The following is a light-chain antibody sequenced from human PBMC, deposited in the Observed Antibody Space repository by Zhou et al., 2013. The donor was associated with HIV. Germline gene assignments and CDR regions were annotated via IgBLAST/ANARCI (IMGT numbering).Light chain of an antibody. Sequence: AVQLTQSPSSLSASVGDRVTISCRPSQGISSALAWYQHKPGKSPKLLIYDASSLESGVPSRFSGSGTGTDFNLTIGSLQPEDFATYYCQQFNTYPLTFGGGAKVEIK. V-gene: IGKV1-13*02. J-gene: IGKJ4*01. CDR2: DAS. CDR3: QQFNTYPLT. CDR1: QGISSA.